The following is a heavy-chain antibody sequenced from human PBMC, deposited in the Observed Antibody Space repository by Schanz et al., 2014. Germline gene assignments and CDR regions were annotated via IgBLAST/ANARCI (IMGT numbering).Heavy chain of an antibody. D-gene: IGHD3-22*01. Sequence: VKLLESGGGLVQPGGSLRLSCATSGFTFSRFGMHWVRQAPGKGPEWVALISYDGNTKYYADSVKGRFTISRDNLKNTVYLQMNSLRAGDTAVYYCAKDGRLPYYGTGSDFDYWGQGTLVAVSS. J-gene: IGHJ4*02. CDR3: AKDGRLPYYGTGSDFDY. V-gene: IGHV3-30-3*02. CDR1: GFTFSRFG. CDR2: ISYDGNTK.